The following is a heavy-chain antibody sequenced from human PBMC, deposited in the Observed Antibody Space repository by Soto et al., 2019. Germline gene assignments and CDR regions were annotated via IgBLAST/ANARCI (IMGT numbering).Heavy chain of an antibody. Sequence: SVKVSCKASGGTFSSYAISWVRQAPGQGLEWMGGIIPIFGTANYAQKFQGRVTITADESTSTAYMELSSLRSEDTAVYYCARTLSYYDSSGYLFYWGQGTLVTVSS. V-gene: IGHV1-69*13. CDR3: ARTLSYYDSSGYLFY. CDR1: GGTFSSYA. CDR2: IIPIFGTA. D-gene: IGHD3-22*01. J-gene: IGHJ4*02.